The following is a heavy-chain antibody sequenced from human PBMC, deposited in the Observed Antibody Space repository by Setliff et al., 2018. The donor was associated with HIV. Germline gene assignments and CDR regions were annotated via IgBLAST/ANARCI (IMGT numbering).Heavy chain of an antibody. CDR1: GGSFSGYY. V-gene: IGHV4-59*10. CDR2: IYSSGST. CDR3: ARVGGSGSHDY. J-gene: IGHJ4*02. Sequence: SETLSLTCAVYGGSFSGYYWSWIRQPAGKRLEWIGRIYSSGSTNYNPSLKSRLTMSVDMTKNQFSLKLSSVTAADTAVYYCARVGGSGSHDYWGQGTLVTVSS. D-gene: IGHD6-19*01.